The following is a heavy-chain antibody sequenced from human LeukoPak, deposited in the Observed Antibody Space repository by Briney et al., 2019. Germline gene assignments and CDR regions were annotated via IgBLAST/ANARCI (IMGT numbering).Heavy chain of an antibody. CDR1: GFTFSHHN. J-gene: IGHJ4*02. CDR2: ISSSSSYI. CDR3: ATDDYGAFDY. Sequence: GGSLRLSCAASGFTFSHHNMNWVRQVPGKGLEWVSSISSSSSYIYYADSVKGRFTISRDNAKNSLFLQMHSLRAEDTAVYYCATDDYGAFDYWGQGTLVTVSS. D-gene: IGHD4/OR15-4a*01. V-gene: IGHV3-21*01.